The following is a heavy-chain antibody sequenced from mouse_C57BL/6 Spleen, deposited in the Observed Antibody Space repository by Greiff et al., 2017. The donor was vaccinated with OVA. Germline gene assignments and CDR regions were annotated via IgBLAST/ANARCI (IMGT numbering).Heavy chain of an antibody. Sequence: EVKLVESGGGLVKPGGSLKLSCAASGFTFSDYGMHWVRQAPEKGLEWVAYISSGSSTIYYADTVKGRFTISRDNAKNTLFLQMTSLRSEDTAVYYCAKGGWLGGDYFDYWGQGTTLTVSS. CDR1: GFTFSDYG. D-gene: IGHD2-3*01. CDR3: AKGGWLGGDYFDY. CDR2: ISSGSSTI. V-gene: IGHV5-17*01. J-gene: IGHJ2*01.